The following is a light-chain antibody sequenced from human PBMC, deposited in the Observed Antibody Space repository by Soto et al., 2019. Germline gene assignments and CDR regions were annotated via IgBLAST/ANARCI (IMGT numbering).Light chain of an antibody. Sequence: EIVLTQSPATLSSSPGERATLSCRASQSVSSSLAWYQQKPGQAPRLLIYDASNRATGIPARFSGSGSGTDFTLIINSLEPEDFAVYYCQQRSNWPVFGGGTKV. V-gene: IGKV3-11*01. CDR3: QQRSNWPV. CDR2: DAS. J-gene: IGKJ4*01. CDR1: QSVSSS.